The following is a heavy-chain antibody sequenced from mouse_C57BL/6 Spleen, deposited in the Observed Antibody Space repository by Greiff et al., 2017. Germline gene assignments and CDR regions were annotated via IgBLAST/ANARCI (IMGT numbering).Heavy chain of an antibody. Sequence: QVQLQQPGAELVRPGTSVKLSCKASGYSFTSYWMHWVKQRPGQGLEWIGVIDPSDSYTNYNQKFKGKATLTVDTSSSTAYMQLSSLTSEDSAVYYCAAFYDGYHWAMDYWGQGTADTVYS. D-gene: IGHD2-3*01. V-gene: IGHV1-59*01. CDR1: GYSFTSYW. CDR2: IDPSDSYT. J-gene: IGHJ4*01. CDR3: AAFYDGYHWAMDY.